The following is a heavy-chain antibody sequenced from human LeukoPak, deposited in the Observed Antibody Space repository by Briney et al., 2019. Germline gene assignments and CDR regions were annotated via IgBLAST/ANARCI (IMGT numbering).Heavy chain of an antibody. CDR2: ISGNGGST. J-gene: IGHJ3*02. CDR3: TRVSSSLVGARRGNGAFDI. V-gene: IGHV3-23*01. Sequence: GGLRLSCAASGFTFSSYGMSWVRQAPGKGLEWVSAISGNGGSTYSADSVKGRFTISRDNSKNTLYLQMNSLRAEDTAVYYCTRVSSSLVGARRGNGAFDIWGQGTMVTVSS. CDR1: GFTFSSYG. D-gene: IGHD1-26*01.